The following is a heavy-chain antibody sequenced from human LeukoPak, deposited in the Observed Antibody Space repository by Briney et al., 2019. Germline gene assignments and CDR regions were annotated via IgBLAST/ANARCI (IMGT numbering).Heavy chain of an antibody. D-gene: IGHD3-22*01. J-gene: IGHJ3*02. V-gene: IGHV4-39*07. CDR1: SGSISTSNYY. CDR3: AKSNGYGLIDI. CDR2: IFYSGST. Sequence: SETLSLTCTVSSGSISTSNYYWGWVRQPPGKALEWIGNIFYSGSTYYSPSLKSRVTISLDTSRNQFSLKLNSATAPDTAVNYCAKSNGYGLIDIWGKGTMVTVSS.